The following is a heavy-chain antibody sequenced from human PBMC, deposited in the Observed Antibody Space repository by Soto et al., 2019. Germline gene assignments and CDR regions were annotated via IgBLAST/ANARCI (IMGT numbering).Heavy chain of an antibody. CDR3: ACARPGYCSSTSCITPSGYYYGMDV. CDR2: INAGNGNT. D-gene: IGHD2-2*01. V-gene: IGHV1-3*01. CDR1: GYTFTSYA. J-gene: IGHJ6*02. Sequence: QVQLVQSGAEVKKPGASVKVSCKASGYTFTSYAMHWVRQAPGQRLEWMGWINAGNGNTKYSQKFQGRVTITRDTSASTAYMELSSLRSEDTAVYYCACARPGYCSSTSCITPSGYYYGMDVWGQGTTVTVSS.